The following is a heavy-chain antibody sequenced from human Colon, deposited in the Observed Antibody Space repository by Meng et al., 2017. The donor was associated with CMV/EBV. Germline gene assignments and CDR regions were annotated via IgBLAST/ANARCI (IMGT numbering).Heavy chain of an antibody. J-gene: IGHJ4*02. Sequence: ASVKVSCKASGYTFTDNYIHWVRQALGQGFEWMGWINPNGGGTNYAQKFQGRVTMTSDTSINTVYMNLSSLTSDDTAVYYCARLPAMAGIYYFFDSWGQGARVTVSS. D-gene: IGHD5-24*01. CDR1: GYTFTDNY. CDR2: INPNGGGT. V-gene: IGHV1-2*02. CDR3: ARLPAMAGIYYFFDS.